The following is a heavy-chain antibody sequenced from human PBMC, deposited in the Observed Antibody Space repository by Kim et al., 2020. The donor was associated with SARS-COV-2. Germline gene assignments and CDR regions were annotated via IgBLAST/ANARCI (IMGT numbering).Heavy chain of an antibody. CDR3: ARDPPPYCSSTSCHASFDY. D-gene: IGHD2-2*01. CDR2: INPSGGST. J-gene: IGHJ4*02. V-gene: IGHV1-46*01. Sequence: ASVKVSCKASGYTFTSYYMHWVRQAPGQGLEWMGIINPSGGSTSYAQKFQGRVTMTRDTSTSTVYMELSSLRSEDTAVYYCARDPPPYCSSTSCHASFDYWGQGTLVTVSS. CDR1: GYTFTSYY.